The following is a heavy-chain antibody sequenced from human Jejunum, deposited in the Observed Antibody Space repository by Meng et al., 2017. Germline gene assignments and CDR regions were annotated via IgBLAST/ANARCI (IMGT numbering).Heavy chain of an antibody. CDR1: GFHFGDPA. Sequence: GGSLRLSCAASGFHFGDPAMHWVRQAPGKGLEWVSGISWNSGSVGYADSVKGRFTISRDNAKNSLYLQMNSLRVEDTALYYCVKDHSSRWHYAPYNWFDSWGQGTLVTVSS. CDR2: ISWNSGSV. CDR3: VKDHSSRWHYAPYNWFDS. D-gene: IGHD6-13*01. J-gene: IGHJ5*01. V-gene: IGHV3-9*01.